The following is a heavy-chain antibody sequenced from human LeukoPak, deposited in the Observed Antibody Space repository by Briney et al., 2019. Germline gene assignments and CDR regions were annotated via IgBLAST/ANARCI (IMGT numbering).Heavy chain of an antibody. J-gene: IGHJ4*02. CDR3: ARQSSSWYQDY. D-gene: IGHD6-13*01. CDR2: IYTGDSFT. V-gene: IGHV5-51*01. Sequence: GESLKIPCKGSGYSFTSYWIGWVRQMPGKGLEWMGIIYTGDSFTRYSPSFQGQVTISAAKSISTAYLQWTSLKASDTAMYYCARQSSSWYQDYWGQGTLVTVSS. CDR1: GYSFTSYW.